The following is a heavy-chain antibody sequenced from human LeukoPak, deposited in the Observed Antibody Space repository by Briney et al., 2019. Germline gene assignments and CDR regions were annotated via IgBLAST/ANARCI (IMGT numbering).Heavy chain of an antibody. CDR1: GYTLTELS. Sequence: ASVKVSCKVSGYTLTELSMHWVRQAPGKGLEWMGGFDPEDGETIYAQKFQGSVTMTEDTTTDTAYMELSSLRSEDTAVYYCATGPYSSSWYWFDPWGQGTLVTVSS. D-gene: IGHD6-13*01. CDR3: ATGPYSSSWYWFDP. CDR2: FDPEDGET. J-gene: IGHJ5*02. V-gene: IGHV1-24*01.